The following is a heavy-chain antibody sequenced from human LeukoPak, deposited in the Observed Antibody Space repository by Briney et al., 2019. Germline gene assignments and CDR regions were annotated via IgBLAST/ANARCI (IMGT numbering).Heavy chain of an antibody. CDR1: GFTFSSSA. V-gene: IGHV3-48*01. D-gene: IGHD3-10*02. CDR3: AELGITMIGGA. J-gene: IGHJ6*04. Sequence: GGSLRLSCAASGFTFSSSAMNWVRQAPGKGLEWVSYISSSGSTIYYADSVKGRFTISRDNAKNSLYLQMNSLRAEDTAVYYCAELGITMIGGAWGKGTTVTISS. CDR2: ISSSGSTI.